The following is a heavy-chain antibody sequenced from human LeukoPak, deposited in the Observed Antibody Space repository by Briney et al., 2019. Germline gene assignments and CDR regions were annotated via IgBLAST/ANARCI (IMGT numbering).Heavy chain of an antibody. CDR1: GFTFSSYW. V-gene: IGHV3-74*01. Sequence: GGSLRLSCAASGFTFSSYWMHWVRQAPGKGLVWVSRINSDGSSTSYADSVKGRFTISRDNAKNTLYLQMNSLRAEDTAVYYCARSYSSRLYYYYYYMDVWGKGTTVTVSS. CDR2: INSDGSST. CDR3: ARSYSSRLYYYYYYMDV. J-gene: IGHJ6*03. D-gene: IGHD6-13*01.